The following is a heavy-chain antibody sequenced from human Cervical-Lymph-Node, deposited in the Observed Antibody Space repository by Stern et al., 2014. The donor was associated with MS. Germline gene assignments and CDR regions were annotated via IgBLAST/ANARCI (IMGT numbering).Heavy chain of an antibody. Sequence: VQLVESGGGVVQPGRSLRLSCAASGFTFSSYGLHWVRQAPGKGLEWGAVISYDGSNKDYGYSVKGRFTISRDNSKNTVYLQINNLRAEDTAVYYCAKDTSPREYFYYGMDVWGQGTTVTVSS. J-gene: IGHJ6*02. CDR2: ISYDGSNK. CDR1: GFTFSSYG. CDR3: AKDTSPREYFYYGMDV. V-gene: IGHV3-30*18. D-gene: IGHD3-16*01.